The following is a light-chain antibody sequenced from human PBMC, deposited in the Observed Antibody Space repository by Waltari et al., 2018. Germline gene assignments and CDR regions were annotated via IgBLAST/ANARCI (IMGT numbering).Light chain of an antibody. CDR3: CSYAGRYTSV. CDR2: DVD. Sequence: QSALTQPRSVSGSPGQSVTFSCTGTSSDVGAYTYVSWYPVHPGNVPKLILYDVDKRPSGVPDRFSGSKAGNTASLTISGLQTEDEADYYCCSYAGRYTSVFGGGTKVTVL. J-gene: IGLJ2*01. V-gene: IGLV2-11*01. CDR1: SSDVGAYTY.